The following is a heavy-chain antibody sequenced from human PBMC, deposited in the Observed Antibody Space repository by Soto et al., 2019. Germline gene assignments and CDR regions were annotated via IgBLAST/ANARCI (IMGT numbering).Heavy chain of an antibody. CDR2: IYSGGGT. V-gene: IGHV3-66*01. Sequence: WGSLRLSCAASGFTVNSNYMCWVRQAPGKGLEWVSIIYSGGGTFHADSVKDRFTISRDNSKNTLYLQMNSLRAEDTAVYYCAREGREGGRYFDFWGQGTLVTVSS. CDR1: GFTVNSNY. CDR3: AREGREGGRYFDF. J-gene: IGHJ4*02. D-gene: IGHD3-16*01.